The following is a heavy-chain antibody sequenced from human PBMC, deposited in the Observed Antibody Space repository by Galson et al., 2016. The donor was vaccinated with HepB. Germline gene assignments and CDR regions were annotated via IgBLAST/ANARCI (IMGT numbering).Heavy chain of an antibody. D-gene: IGHD3-16*01. CDR3: ARWNYGAYHYYYYMDV. CDR2: ISTTVSYT. CDR1: GFTFSDYY. V-gene: IGHV3-11*06. Sequence: SLRLSCAASGFTFSDYYMTWVRQAPGKGLEWVSYISTTVSYTNYPDSVKGRFTISRDNAKNSLYLQLNSLRAEDTAVYFCARWNYGAYHYYYYMDVWGKGTTVTVSS. J-gene: IGHJ6*03.